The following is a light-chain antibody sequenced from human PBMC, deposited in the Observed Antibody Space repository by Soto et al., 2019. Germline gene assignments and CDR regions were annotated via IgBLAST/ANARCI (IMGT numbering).Light chain of an antibody. CDR1: QDISRW. J-gene: IGKJ1*01. V-gene: IGKV1-5*03. CDR3: QQYNIYPWT. CDR2: EAS. Sequence: DVQITHSPSTLSASVGDRVTITCRSSQDISRWLAWYHQKPGKAPKLLIYEASNLEGGVPSRFSGSGSGTAFTLTISSLQPDDFATYYCQQYNIYPWTLGQGTKVDIK.